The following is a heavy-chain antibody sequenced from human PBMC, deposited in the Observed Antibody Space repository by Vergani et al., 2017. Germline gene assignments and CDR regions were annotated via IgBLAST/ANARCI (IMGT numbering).Heavy chain of an antibody. CDR2: LYYNGNT. V-gene: IGHV4-39*01. J-gene: IGHJ4*01. CDR1: GGSISSSTSYY. CDR3: VRQGYAYGYFDS. Sequence: QLQLQESGPGLVKPSETLSLTCTVSGGSISSSTSYYWTWIRQSPGKGLEFIGLLYYNGNTYYDPSLKSRVTMSVDTSKHQFSLKLTSVTAADTSVYYCVRQGYAYGYFDSWGHGILVTVSS. D-gene: IGHD5-18*01.